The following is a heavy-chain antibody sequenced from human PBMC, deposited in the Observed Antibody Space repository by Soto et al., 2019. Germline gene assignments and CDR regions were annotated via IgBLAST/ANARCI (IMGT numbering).Heavy chain of an antibody. CDR2: IDPTDSYP. D-gene: IGHD6-13*01. J-gene: IGHJ4*02. CDR1: GYSFTTYW. CDR3: ARGVAADN. V-gene: IGHV5-10-1*01. Sequence: GESLKISCKGSGYSFTTYWIIWVRQMPGKGLEWMGRIDPTDSYPNYSPSFQGHVTISSDKSISTAYLQWSSLEASDSAMYYCARGVAADNWGQGTLVTVSS.